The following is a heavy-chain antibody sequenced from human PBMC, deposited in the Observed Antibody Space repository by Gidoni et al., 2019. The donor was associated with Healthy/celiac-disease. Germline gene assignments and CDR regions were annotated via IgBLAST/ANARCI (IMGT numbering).Heavy chain of an antibody. J-gene: IGHJ6*02. CDR2: INHSGST. CDR1: GGSFSGYY. V-gene: IGHV4-34*01. Sequence: QVQLQQWGAGLLKPSETLSLTCAVYGGSFSGYYWSWIRQPPGKGLEWIGEINHSGSTNYNPSLKSRVTISVDTSKNQFSLKLSSVTAADTAVYYCATLILYTATTPPGYYGMDVWGQGTTVTVSS. CDR3: ATLILYTATTPPGYYGMDV. D-gene: IGHD5-18*01.